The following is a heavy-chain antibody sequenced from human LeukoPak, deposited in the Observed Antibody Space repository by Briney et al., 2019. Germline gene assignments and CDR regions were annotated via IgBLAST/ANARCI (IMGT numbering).Heavy chain of an antibody. Sequence: GGSLRLSCAASGFTFSSYSMNWVRQAPGKGLEWVSAISGSGGSTYYADSVKGRFTISRDNSKNTLYLQMNSLRAEDTAVYYCAKVVVPAAITLGFDPWGQGTLVTVSS. CDR3: AKVVVPAAITLGFDP. V-gene: IGHV3-23*01. J-gene: IGHJ5*02. CDR2: ISGSGGST. CDR1: GFTFSSYS. D-gene: IGHD2-2*01.